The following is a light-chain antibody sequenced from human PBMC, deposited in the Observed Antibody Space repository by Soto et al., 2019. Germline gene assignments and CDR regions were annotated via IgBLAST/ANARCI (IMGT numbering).Light chain of an antibody. CDR2: AAS. CDR1: QTVTNNQ. Sequence: EIVLTQSPGTLSLSPGERATLSCRASQTVTNNQLAWYQQTPGQAPRLLIYAASSRATGIPDRFSGSGSGTDFTLTITRLEPEDSAMYYCQQYGSSGGITFGHGTRLEIK. CDR3: QQYGSSGGIT. V-gene: IGKV3-20*01. J-gene: IGKJ5*01.